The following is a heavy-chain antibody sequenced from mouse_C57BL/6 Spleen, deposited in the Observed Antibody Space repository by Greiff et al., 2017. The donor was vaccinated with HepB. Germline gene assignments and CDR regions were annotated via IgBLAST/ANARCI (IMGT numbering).Heavy chain of an antibody. Sequence: EVQLQQSGPELVKPGASVKISCKASGYTFTDYYMNWVKQSHGKSLEWIGDINPNNGGTSYNQKFKGKATLTVDKSSSTAYMELRSLTSEDSAVYYCARGDGYYVNFDYWGQGTTLTVSS. CDR2: INPNNGGT. V-gene: IGHV1-26*01. D-gene: IGHD2-3*01. CDR3: ARGDGYYVNFDY. CDR1: GYTFTDYY. J-gene: IGHJ2*01.